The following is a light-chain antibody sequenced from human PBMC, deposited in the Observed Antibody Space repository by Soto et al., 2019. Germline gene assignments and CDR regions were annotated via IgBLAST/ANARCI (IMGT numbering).Light chain of an antibody. CDR3: QQYKKWPRT. CDR2: DAS. CDR1: QSLSGN. J-gene: IGKJ1*01. Sequence: EIVMTQSPATLAVSPGDTATLSCRASQSLSGNLAWYQQKPGQAPRLLIYDASTRATGIPARFSGSGSGTEFTLTISSLQSEDFAVYYCQQYKKWPRTFGHGTKVDI. V-gene: IGKV3-15*01.